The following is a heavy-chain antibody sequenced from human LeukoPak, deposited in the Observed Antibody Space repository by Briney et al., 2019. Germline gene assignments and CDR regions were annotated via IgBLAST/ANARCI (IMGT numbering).Heavy chain of an antibody. CDR1: GYTFTSYG. CDR3: TRDWYCSGGICHNRFDP. D-gene: IGHD2-15*01. V-gene: IGHV1-18*01. CDR2: ISSDSEHT. Sequence: ASVKVSCKASGYTFTSYGISWVRQAPGQGLEWMGWISSDSEHTNYAQKVQGRVTMTTDTSTSTAYMELRSLGSDDTAVYYCTRDWYCSGGICHNRFDPWGKGTLVTVSS. J-gene: IGHJ5*02.